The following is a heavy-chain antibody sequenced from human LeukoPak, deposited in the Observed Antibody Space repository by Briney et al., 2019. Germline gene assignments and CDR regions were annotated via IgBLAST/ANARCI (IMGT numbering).Heavy chain of an antibody. D-gene: IGHD2-15*01. CDR3: ARESCSGGSCYVYSPGQFDY. CDR2: ISAYNGNI. CDR1: GYTFSSYG. Sequence: ASVKVSCMASGYTFSSYGISWVRQAPGQGLEWMGWISAYNGNINYAQNLQGRLTLTTDTSTSTAYMELRSLRSDDAAVYYCARESCSGGSCYVYSPGQFDYWGQGTLVTVSS. J-gene: IGHJ4*02. V-gene: IGHV1-18*01.